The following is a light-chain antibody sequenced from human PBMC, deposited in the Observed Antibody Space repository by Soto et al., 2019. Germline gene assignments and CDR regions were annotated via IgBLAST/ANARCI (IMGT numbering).Light chain of an antibody. Sequence: DIQLTQSPSSLSASVGDRVTITCWASQSVSGFLHWYQQKPGQAPKLLIYAASTLQSGVPSQFSGSGSGTDFTLTINGLQPEDFATYYCHQSYTTPQTFGQGTQVQIK. J-gene: IGKJ1*01. V-gene: IGKV1-39*01. CDR1: QSVSGF. CDR2: AAS. CDR3: HQSYTTPQT.